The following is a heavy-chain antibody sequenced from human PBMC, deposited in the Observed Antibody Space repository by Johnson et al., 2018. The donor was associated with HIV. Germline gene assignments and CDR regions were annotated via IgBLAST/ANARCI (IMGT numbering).Heavy chain of an antibody. CDR2: ISYDGSNK. J-gene: IGHJ3*02. CDR3: AREVKRYAFDI. V-gene: IGHV3-30*04. CDR1: GFTFSSYA. Sequence: QVQLVESGGGLVQPGRSLRLSCAASGFTFSSYAMHWVRQAPGKGLEWVAVISYDGSNKHYADSVKGRFTISRDNSKNTLYLQMNSLRAEDTAVYYCAREVKRYAFDIWGQGTMVTVSS.